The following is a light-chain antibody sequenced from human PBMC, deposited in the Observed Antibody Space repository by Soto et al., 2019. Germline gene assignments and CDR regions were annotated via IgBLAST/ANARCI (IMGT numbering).Light chain of an antibody. J-gene: IGKJ5*01. CDR3: QQYTNWPPIT. CDR1: QSVGSS. Sequence: EIVMTQSPATLSVSPGERATLSCRASQSVGSSVAWYQQKPGQAPRLLLYSASTRATGIPDRFSGSGSGTEFTLTISSLQSEDFVVYYCQQYTNWPPITFGQGTRLEIK. CDR2: SAS. V-gene: IGKV3-15*01.